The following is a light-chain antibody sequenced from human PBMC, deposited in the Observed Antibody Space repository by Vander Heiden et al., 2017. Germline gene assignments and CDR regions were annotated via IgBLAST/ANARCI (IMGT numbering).Light chain of an antibody. CDR2: DAS. J-gene: IGKJ4*01. V-gene: IGKV1-33*01. CDR1: QDISNY. Sequence: DIQMTQSPSSLSASVGDRVTITCQASQDISNYLNWYQQKPGKAPKLLIYDASNLETGVPSRVSGSGSGTDFTFTISSLQPEDIATYYCQQYDNPLLTFGGGTKVEIK. CDR3: QQYDNPLLT.